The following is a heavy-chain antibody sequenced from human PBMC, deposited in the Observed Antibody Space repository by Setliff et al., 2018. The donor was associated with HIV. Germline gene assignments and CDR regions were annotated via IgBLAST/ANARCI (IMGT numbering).Heavy chain of an antibody. Sequence: GESLKISCAASGFTFSTYGMNWVRQAPGKGLEWVSSISSSSEYKYSADSVKGRFTISRDNSKNTLYLQMNSLRAEDTAVYYCARGSYSFINSYMDVWGKGTTVTVSS. V-gene: IGHV3-21*01. D-gene: IGHD4-4*01. CDR2: ISSSSEYK. CDR1: GFTFSTYG. J-gene: IGHJ6*03. CDR3: ARGSYSFINSYMDV.